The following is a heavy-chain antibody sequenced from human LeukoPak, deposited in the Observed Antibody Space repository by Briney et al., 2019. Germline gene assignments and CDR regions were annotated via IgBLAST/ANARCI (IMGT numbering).Heavy chain of an antibody. CDR2: INAGNGNT. Sequence: ASVKVSCKASGYTFTSCAMHWVRQAPGQRLEWMGWINAGNGNTKYSQKFQGRVTITRDTSASTAYMELSSLRSEDTAVYYCARDLGSGWPFDYWGQGTLVTVSS. CDR1: GYTFTSCA. D-gene: IGHD6-19*01. CDR3: ARDLGSGWPFDY. J-gene: IGHJ4*02. V-gene: IGHV1-3*01.